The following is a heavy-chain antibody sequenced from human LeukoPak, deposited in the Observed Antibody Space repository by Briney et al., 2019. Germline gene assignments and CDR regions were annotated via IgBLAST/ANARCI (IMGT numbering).Heavy chain of an antibody. J-gene: IGHJ6*02. CDR1: GFTFSNAW. CDR3: TTGPRYSSGSRPDYYYYGMDV. D-gene: IGHD6-25*01. V-gene: IGHV3-15*07. CDR2: IKSKTDGGKT. Sequence: GGSLRLSCEASGFTFSNAWMSWVRQAPGKGLEWVGRIKSKTDGGKTAYAAPAKCRFTISRDDSKNTLYLQMNSLKTEDTAVYYCTTGPRYSSGSRPDYYYYGMDVWGQGTTVTVSS.